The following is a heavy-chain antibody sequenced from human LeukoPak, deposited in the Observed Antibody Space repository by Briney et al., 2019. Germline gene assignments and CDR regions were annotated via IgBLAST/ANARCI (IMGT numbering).Heavy chain of an antibody. Sequence: PSETLSLTCAVYGGSFSGYYWSRIRQPPGKGLEWIGEINHSGSTNYNPSLKSRVTISVDTSKNQFSLKLSSVTAADTAVYYCARVRYCSGGSCYSGYYYYMDVWGKGTTVTVSS. D-gene: IGHD2-15*01. J-gene: IGHJ6*03. V-gene: IGHV4-34*01. CDR2: INHSGST. CDR3: ARVRYCSGGSCYSGYYYYMDV. CDR1: GGSFSGYY.